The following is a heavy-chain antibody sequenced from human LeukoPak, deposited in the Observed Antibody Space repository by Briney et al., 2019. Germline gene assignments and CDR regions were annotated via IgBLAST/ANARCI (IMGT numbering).Heavy chain of an antibody. D-gene: IGHD3-22*01. CDR1: GYTFTGYY. V-gene: IGHV1-2*02. Sequence: LVASVKVSCKASGYTFTGYYMHWVRQAPGQGLEWMGWINPNRGGTNYAQKFQGRVTMTRDTSISTAYMELSRLRSDDTAVYYCARVVSITYYYDSSGYPYYFDYWGQGTLVTVSS. CDR3: ARVVSITYYYDSSGYPYYFDY. J-gene: IGHJ4*02. CDR2: INPNRGGT.